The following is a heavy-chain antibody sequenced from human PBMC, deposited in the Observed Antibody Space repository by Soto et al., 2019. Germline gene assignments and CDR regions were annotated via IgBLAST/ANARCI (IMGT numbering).Heavy chain of an antibody. J-gene: IGHJ4*02. V-gene: IGHV3-23*01. CDR2: PSGGAGST. CDR1: GFTFNSSA. CDR3: AKGRYRIGWYDPYFDY. D-gene: IGHD6-19*01. Sequence: EVQLLEAGGGLVQPGGSLRLSCAASGFTFNSSAMSWVRQAPGKGLEWVSTPSGGAGSTYYADSVKGRFTISRDNSKNTLYLQMNSLRADDTAVYYCAKGRYRIGWYDPYFDYWGQGTLVTVSS.